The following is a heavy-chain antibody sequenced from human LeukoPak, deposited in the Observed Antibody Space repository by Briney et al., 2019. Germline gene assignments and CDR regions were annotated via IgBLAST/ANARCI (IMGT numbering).Heavy chain of an antibody. Sequence: KASETLSLTCAVHGGSFSGYHWNWIRQSPGKGLECIGEINDRGQTNYNPSLESRLTISVDTSKKQFSLKLNSVTAADTAVYYCASDPTTVVTTPYYFDFWGQGTMVTVSS. CDR1: GGSFSGYH. V-gene: IGHV4-34*01. CDR3: ASDPTTVVTTPYYFDF. D-gene: IGHD4-23*01. CDR2: INDRGQT. J-gene: IGHJ4*02.